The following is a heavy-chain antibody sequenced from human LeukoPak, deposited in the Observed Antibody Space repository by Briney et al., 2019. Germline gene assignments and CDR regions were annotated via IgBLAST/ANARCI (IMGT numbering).Heavy chain of an antibody. J-gene: IGHJ4*02. V-gene: IGHV3-7*01. CDR2: IKQDGSEK. CDR1: VFSLSSYW. Sequence: GGSLRLSCVASVFSLSSYWMRWFRQAPGKGREWVANIKQDGSEKYYVDSVKGRLTISRDNAKNSLYLQMNSLRAEDTAVYYCARMSGYCSRTSRYTPPFDYWGQGTLVTVSS. D-gene: IGHD2-2*02. CDR3: ARMSGYCSRTSRYTPPFDY.